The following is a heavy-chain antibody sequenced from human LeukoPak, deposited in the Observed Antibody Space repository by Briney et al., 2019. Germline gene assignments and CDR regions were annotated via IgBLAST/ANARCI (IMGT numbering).Heavy chain of an antibody. V-gene: IGHV3-11*06. D-gene: IGHD3-22*01. CDR2: ISSSSSYT. CDR3: AREYYDSSGYYLGDP. CDR1: GFTFSDYY. J-gene: IGHJ5*02. Sequence: GGSLRLSCAASGFTFSDYYMGWIRQAPGKGLEWVSYISSSSSYTNYADSVKGRFTISRDNAKNSLYLQMNSLRAEDTAVYYCAREYYDSSGYYLGDPWGQGALVAASS.